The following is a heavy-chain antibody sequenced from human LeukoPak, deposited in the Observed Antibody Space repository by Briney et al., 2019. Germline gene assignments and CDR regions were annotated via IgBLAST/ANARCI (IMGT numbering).Heavy chain of an antibody. CDR3: ARDPTPIRSWNHAFDI. CDR1: GYSISSGHY. CDR2: IYHSGST. V-gene: IGHV4-38-2*02. J-gene: IGHJ3*02. Sequence: SETLSLTCAVSGYSISSGHYWGWIRRPPGKGLEWIGSIYHSGSTYYNPSLKSRVTISVDTSKKQFSLKLSSVTAADTAVYYCARDPTPIRSWNHAFDIWGQGTMVTVSS. D-gene: IGHD6-13*01.